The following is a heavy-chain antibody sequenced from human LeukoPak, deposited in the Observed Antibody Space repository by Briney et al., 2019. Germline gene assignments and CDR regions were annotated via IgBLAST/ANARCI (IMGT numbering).Heavy chain of an antibody. V-gene: IGHV4-34*01. Sequence: PSETLSLTCGLFGGSFTGHYWNWIRQPPGKGLEWIGEINHSGTTTYNPSLMSRVTTSVDTSKNQFSLKLRSVTAADTAVYYCARGSSSSPLRYWGQGTLVTVSS. CDR3: ARGSSSSPLRY. CDR1: GGSFTGHY. D-gene: IGHD6-19*01. CDR2: INHSGTT. J-gene: IGHJ4*02.